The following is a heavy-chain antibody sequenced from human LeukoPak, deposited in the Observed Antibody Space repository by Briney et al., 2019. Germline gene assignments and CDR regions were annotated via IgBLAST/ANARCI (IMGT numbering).Heavy chain of an antibody. V-gene: IGHV3-9*01. Sequence: PGGSLRLSCAASGFTFDDYAMHWVRQAPGKGLEWVSGISWNSGSIGYADSVKGRFTISRDNAKNSLYLQMNSLRAEDTAVYYCARAHRSTPFDYWGQGTLVTVSS. D-gene: IGHD5/OR15-5a*01. J-gene: IGHJ4*02. CDR1: GFTFDDYA. CDR2: ISWNSGSI. CDR3: ARAHRSTPFDY.